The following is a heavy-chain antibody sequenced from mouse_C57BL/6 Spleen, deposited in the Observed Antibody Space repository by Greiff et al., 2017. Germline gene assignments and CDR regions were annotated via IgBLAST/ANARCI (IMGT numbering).Heavy chain of an antibody. Sequence: QVQLKQPGAELVMPGASVKLSCKASGYTFTSYWMHWVKQRPGQGLEWIGEIDPSDSYTNYNQKFKGKSTLTVDKSSSTAYMQLSSLTSEDSAVYYGARRHGSYWYFDVWGTGTTVTVSS. CDR3: ARRHGSYWYFDV. J-gene: IGHJ1*03. D-gene: IGHD1-1*01. CDR1: GYTFTSYW. CDR2: IDPSDSYT. V-gene: IGHV1-69*01.